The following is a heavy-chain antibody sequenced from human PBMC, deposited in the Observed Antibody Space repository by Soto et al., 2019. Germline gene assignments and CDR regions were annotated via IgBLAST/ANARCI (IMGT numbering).Heavy chain of an antibody. CDR1: GFTFSSYA. CDR3: ATSGVSYCSSTSCLYYMDV. Sequence: GGSLRLSCAASGFTFSSYAMSWVRQAPGKGLEWVSAISGSGGSTYYADSVKGRFTISRDNSKNTLYLQMNSLRAEDTAVYYCATSGVSYCSSTSCLYYMDVWGKGTTVTVSS. V-gene: IGHV3-23*01. CDR2: ISGSGGST. D-gene: IGHD2-2*01. J-gene: IGHJ6*03.